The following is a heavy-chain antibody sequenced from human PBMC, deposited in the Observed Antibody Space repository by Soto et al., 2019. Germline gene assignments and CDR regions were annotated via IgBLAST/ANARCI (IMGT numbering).Heavy chain of an antibody. J-gene: IGHJ4*02. CDR3: ARRDSGSPFDY. CDR2: ISSSSSYI. V-gene: IGHV3-21*04. Sequence: GGSLRLSCAASGFTFSSYSMNWVRQAPGKGLEWVSSISSSSSYIYYADSVKGRFTISRDNAKNSLYLQMNSLRAEDTAVYYCARRDSGSPFDYWGQGTLVTVSS. CDR1: GFTFSSYS. D-gene: IGHD1-26*01.